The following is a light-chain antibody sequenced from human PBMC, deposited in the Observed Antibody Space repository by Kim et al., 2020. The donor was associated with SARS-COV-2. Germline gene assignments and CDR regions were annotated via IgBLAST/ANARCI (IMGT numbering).Light chain of an antibody. CDR3: QQRSN. CDR2: DAS. V-gene: IGKV3-11*01. CDR1: QSVSSY. J-gene: IGKJ5*01. Sequence: ATLSLSPGERATRSSRASQSVSSYLAWYQQKPGQAPRLLIYDASNRATGIPARFSGGGSGTDFTLTISSLEPEDFAVYYCQQRSNFGQGTRLEIK.